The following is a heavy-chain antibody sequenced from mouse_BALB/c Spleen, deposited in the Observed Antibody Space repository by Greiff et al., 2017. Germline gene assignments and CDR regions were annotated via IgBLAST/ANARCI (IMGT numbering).Heavy chain of an antibody. CDR1: GYTFTDYE. V-gene: IGHV1-15*01. Sequence: VKLQESGAELVRPGASVTLSCKASGYTFTDYEMHWVKQTPVHGLEWIGAIDPETGGTAYNQKFKGKATLTADKSSSTAYMELRSLTSEDSAVYYCTRWIYYDYDEAYWGQGTLVTVSA. CDR3: TRWIYYDYDEAY. D-gene: IGHD2-4*01. J-gene: IGHJ3*01. CDR2: IDPETGGT.